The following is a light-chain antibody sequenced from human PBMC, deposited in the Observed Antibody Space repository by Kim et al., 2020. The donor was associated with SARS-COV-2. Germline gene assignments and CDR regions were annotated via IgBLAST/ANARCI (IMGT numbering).Light chain of an antibody. CDR3: QQNDAFPIT. Sequence: DILMTQSPSSLSASVGDRVTITCQATQVIRKFLNWYQQRPGKAPQLLIYDVSNLQTGVPSRFSGSGYGTEFTLTISSLQPEDFATYYCQQNDAFPITFGQATRLEIK. CDR2: DVS. CDR1: QVIRKF. J-gene: IGKJ5*01. V-gene: IGKV1-33*01.